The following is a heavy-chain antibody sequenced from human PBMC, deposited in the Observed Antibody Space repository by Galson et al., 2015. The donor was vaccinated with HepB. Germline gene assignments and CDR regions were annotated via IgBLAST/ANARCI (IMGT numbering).Heavy chain of an antibody. V-gene: IGHV3-23*01. CDR2: VMSGSGGA. CDR1: GFTFSSYG. D-gene: IGHD4-17*01. CDR3: VRPRGAGAGDYQNWHFDL. Sequence: SLRLSCAASGFTFSSYGMIWVRQAPGKGLEWVSAVMSGSGGAFYADSVKGRFTISRDNSKNTLSLQMNSLGAEDTALYYCVRPRGAGAGDYQNWHFDLWGRGTLVTVSS. J-gene: IGHJ2*01.